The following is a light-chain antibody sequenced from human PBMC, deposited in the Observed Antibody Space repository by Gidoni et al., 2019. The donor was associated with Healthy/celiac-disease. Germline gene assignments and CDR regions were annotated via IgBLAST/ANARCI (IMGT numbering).Light chain of an antibody. J-gene: IGLJ3*02. V-gene: IGLV2-23*02. Sequence: QSALTQPASVSGSPGQSITISCTGTSSDVGSYNLVSWYQKHPGKAPKLMIYEVSKRPSGVSNRFSGSKSGNTASLTISGLQAEDEADYYCCSYAGSSLVFGGGTKLTVL. CDR2: EVS. CDR1: SSDVGSYNL. CDR3: CSYAGSSLV.